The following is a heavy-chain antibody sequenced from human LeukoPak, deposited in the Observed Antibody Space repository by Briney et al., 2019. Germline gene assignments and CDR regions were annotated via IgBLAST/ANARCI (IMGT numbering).Heavy chain of an antibody. D-gene: IGHD2-15*01. CDR2: IYYSGST. CDR3: ARALPDIVVVVAATRNWFDP. Sequence: SETLSLTCTVSGGSINSSSYYWGWIRQPPGKGLEWIGTIYYSGSTYYNPSLKSRVTISVDTSKNQFSLKLSSVTAADTAVYYCARALPDIVVVVAATRNWFDPWGQGTLVTVSS. V-gene: IGHV4-39*01. CDR1: GGSINSSSYY. J-gene: IGHJ5*02.